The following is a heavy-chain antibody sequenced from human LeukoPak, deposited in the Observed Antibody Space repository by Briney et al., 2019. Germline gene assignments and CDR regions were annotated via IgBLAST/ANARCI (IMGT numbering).Heavy chain of an antibody. Sequence: ASVKVSCKASGSTFTDHYMHWVRQAPGQGLEWMGWINPNSGGTNFAQKFQGWVTMTRDTSISTAYMELNRLRSDDTAVYYCARAGLWDYSDSSGYHNGAFDIWGQGTMVTVSS. D-gene: IGHD3-22*01. CDR1: GSTFTDHY. CDR2: INPNSGGT. V-gene: IGHV1-2*04. J-gene: IGHJ3*02. CDR3: ARAGLWDYSDSSGYHNGAFDI.